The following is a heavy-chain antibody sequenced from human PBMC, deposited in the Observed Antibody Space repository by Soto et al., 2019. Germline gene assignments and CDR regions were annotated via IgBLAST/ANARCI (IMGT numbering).Heavy chain of an antibody. CDR1: GGSLGGFH. CDR3: ARGRTAALIETRLFRVLFDL. J-gene: IGHJ4*01. CDR2: ISRSGST. V-gene: IGHV4-34*01. D-gene: IGHD3-10*01. Sequence: QVQLQQWGAGLLKPSETLSLTCAVSGGSLGGFHWSWIRQPPGKGLEWIGEISRSGSTNYDPSLKSRVTVSIDTSRNQVSLNLSSVTDADTAVYYCARGRTAALIETRLFRVLFDLWGHGNLVIVSS.